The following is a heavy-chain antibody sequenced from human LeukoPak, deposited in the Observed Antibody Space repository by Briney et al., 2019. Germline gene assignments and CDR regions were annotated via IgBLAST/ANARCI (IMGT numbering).Heavy chain of an antibody. CDR3: ARDRSGSPSHGRNYYYYYGMDV. CDR1: GYTFTSYG. CDR2: ISAYNGNT. Sequence: ASVKVSCKASGYTFTSYGISWVRQAPGQGLEWMGWISAYNGNTNYAQKLQGRVTMTTDTSTSTAYMELRSLRPDDTAVYYCARDRSGSPSHGRNYYYYYGMDVWGQGTTVTVSS. V-gene: IGHV1-18*01. D-gene: IGHD1-14*01. J-gene: IGHJ6*02.